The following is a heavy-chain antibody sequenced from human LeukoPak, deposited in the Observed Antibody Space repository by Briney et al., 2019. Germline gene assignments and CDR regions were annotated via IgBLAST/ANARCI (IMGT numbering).Heavy chain of an antibody. CDR2: VYHSGGT. D-gene: IGHD3-22*01. CDR3: ARDVMNDSSGYYYSYWFDP. Sequence: SETLSLTCTVSGYSISSGYYWGWIRQPPGKGLEWIGSVYHSGGTYYNPSLKSRVTISVDRSKNQFSLKLSSVTAADTAVYYCARDVMNDSSGYYYSYWFDPWGQGTLVTVSS. CDR1: GYSISSGYY. J-gene: IGHJ5*02. V-gene: IGHV4-38-2*02.